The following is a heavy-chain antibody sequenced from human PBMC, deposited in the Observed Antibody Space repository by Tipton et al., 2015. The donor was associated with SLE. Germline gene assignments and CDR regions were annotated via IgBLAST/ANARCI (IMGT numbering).Heavy chain of an antibody. Sequence: TLSLTCTVSGGSISSHYWSWIRQPPGKGLEWIGYIYYSGSTNYNPSLKSRVTISVDTSKSQFSLKLSSVTAADTAVYYCARKRGGYCSSTSCYGDAFDIWGQGTMVTVSS. CDR3: ARKRGGYCSSTSCYGDAFDI. CDR2: IYYSGST. J-gene: IGHJ3*02. V-gene: IGHV4-59*11. D-gene: IGHD2-2*01. CDR1: GGSISSHY.